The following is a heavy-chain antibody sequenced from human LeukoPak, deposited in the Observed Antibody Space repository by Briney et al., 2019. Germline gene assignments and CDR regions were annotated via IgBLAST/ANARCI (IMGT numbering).Heavy chain of an antibody. CDR2: ISYDGSNK. V-gene: IGHV3-30-3*01. Sequence: PGGSLRLSYAASGFTFSSYAMHWVRQAPGKGLEWVAVISYDGSNKYYADSVKGRFTISRDNSKNTLYLQMNSLRAEDTAVYYCARDSSGSEPHYFDYWGQGTLVTVSS. J-gene: IGHJ4*02. CDR3: ARDSSGSEPHYFDY. CDR1: GFTFSSYA. D-gene: IGHD1-26*01.